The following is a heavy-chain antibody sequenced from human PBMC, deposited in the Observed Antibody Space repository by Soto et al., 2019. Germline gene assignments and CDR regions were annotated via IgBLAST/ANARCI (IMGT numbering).Heavy chain of an antibody. Sequence: QVQLQQWGAGLLKPSETLSLTCAVYGGSFSGYQWSWIRQTPGKGLEWIGEINDSGNINYNPSLQSRVTIFLDTPKKQISLKLSSVTAADPAVYYCARGLILWFGELSRRGGYYYYMDVWGKGTTVIVSS. CDR2: INDSGNI. D-gene: IGHD3-10*01. V-gene: IGHV4-34*01. J-gene: IGHJ6*03. CDR3: ARGLILWFGELSRRGGYYYYMDV. CDR1: GGSFSGYQ.